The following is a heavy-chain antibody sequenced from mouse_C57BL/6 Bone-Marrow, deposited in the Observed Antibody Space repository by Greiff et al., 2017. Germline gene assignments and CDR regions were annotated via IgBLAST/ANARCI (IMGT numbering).Heavy chain of an antibody. CDR1: GYTFTDYY. D-gene: IGHD1-1*01. Sequence: VQLQQSGPVLVKPGASVKMSCKASGYTFTDYYMNWVKQSHGKSLEWIGVINPYNGGTSYNQKFKGKATLTVDKSSSTAYMELNSLTSEDSAVYYSARVDLYYGSRSWYFDVWGTGTTVTVSS. V-gene: IGHV1-19*01. CDR3: ARVDLYYGSRSWYFDV. J-gene: IGHJ1*03. CDR2: INPYNGGT.